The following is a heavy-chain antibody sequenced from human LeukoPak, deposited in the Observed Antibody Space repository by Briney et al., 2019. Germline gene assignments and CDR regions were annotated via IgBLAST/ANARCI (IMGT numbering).Heavy chain of an antibody. CDR3: ARDPYSGTYGDTYYYYMDV. CDR2: ITSSSTYT. V-gene: IGHV3-21*01. J-gene: IGHJ6*03. CDR1: GSSFSSYN. D-gene: IGHD1-26*01. Sequence: GGSLRLSCAASGSSFSSYNMNWVRQTLGKGLEWVSSITSSSTYTFYADSVKGRFTISRDNARNSLYLQMNSLRAEDTAVYYCARDPYSGTYGDTYYYYMDVWGKGTTVTISS.